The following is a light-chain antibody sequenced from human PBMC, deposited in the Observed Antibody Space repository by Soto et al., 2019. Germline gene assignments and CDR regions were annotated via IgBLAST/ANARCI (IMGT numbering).Light chain of an antibody. Sequence: EILMTQAPATLSVSPGEIATLSCRASQSVSTSLAWYQQKPGQAPRLLIYGASTRATDIPARFSGSGSGTEFTLTISSLQSEDFAVYYCQQYHHWPPINFGQGTRLEIK. CDR2: GAS. CDR1: QSVSTS. J-gene: IGKJ5*01. CDR3: QQYHHWPPIN. V-gene: IGKV3-15*01.